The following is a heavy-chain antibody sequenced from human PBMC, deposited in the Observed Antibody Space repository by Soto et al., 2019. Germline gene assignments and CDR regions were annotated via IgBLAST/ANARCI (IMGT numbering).Heavy chain of an antibody. CDR2: IYPGDSDT. J-gene: IGHJ4*02. D-gene: IGHD1-7*01. V-gene: IGHV5-51*01. CDR1: GYIFTPYW. CDR3: VTYSWNYDISSGDS. Sequence: GESLTISCTFSGYIFTPYWIAWVRQMPGKGLEWMGVIYPGDSDTIYSPSFQGRVTISRDNARNTLYLQMDSLRVEDTAVYYCVTYSWNYDISSGDSWGQGTLVTVSS.